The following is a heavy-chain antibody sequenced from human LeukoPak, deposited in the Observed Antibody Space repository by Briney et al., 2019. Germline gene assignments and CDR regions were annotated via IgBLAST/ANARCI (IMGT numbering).Heavy chain of an antibody. D-gene: IGHD4-11*01. CDR2: IYYSGST. CDR3: AKNTVSGGHYQYYMDV. V-gene: IGHV4-59*01. Sequence: GSLRLSCTASGFTFSSSAMSWIRQPPGKGLEWIGYIYYSGSTNYNPSLKSRVTISVDTSKNQFSLKLSSVTAADTAVYYCAKNTVSGGHYQYYMDVWGKGTTVTVSS. CDR1: GFTFSSSA. J-gene: IGHJ6*03.